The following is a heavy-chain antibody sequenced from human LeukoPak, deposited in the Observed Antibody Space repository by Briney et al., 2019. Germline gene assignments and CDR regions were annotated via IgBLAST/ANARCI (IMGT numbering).Heavy chain of an antibody. CDR1: GFTFGSYS. J-gene: IGHJ4*02. CDR3: AKSIERVTYYDILIPLDL. Sequence: GGSLRLSCAASGFTFGSYSMTWVRQAPGKGLEWVSSISGSGGSTYYADSVKGRFTISRDNSKNTLSLQVNSLRVEDTAVYYCAKSIERVTYYDILIPLDLWGQGTLVAVSS. V-gene: IGHV3-23*01. CDR2: ISGSGGST. D-gene: IGHD3-9*01.